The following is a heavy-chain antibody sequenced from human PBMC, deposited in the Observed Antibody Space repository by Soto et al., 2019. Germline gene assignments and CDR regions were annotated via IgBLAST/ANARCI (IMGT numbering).Heavy chain of an antibody. Sequence: GGSLRLSCVASGFTFSNYAMSWVRQAPGKGLEWVSAISGSGDNTYYADSVKGRFTISRDNSKNTLYLQMNSLRAEDTAVYYCATEALLGNDWYEYLHHWGQGTLVTVSS. CDR1: GFTFSNYA. D-gene: IGHD3-9*01. CDR2: ISGSGDNT. J-gene: IGHJ1*01. V-gene: IGHV3-23*01. CDR3: ATEALLGNDWYEYLHH.